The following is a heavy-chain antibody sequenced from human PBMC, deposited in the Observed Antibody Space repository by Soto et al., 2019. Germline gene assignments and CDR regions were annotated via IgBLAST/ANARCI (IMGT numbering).Heavy chain of an antibody. Sequence: QITLTESGPTLVKPTQTLTLTCTFSGFSFSTGAVGVGWIRQPPGKALEFLALIYWDDDKRYRPSLKNKITITKDTSRNQVVLTMTDLDPEDTATYYCAHVYWAASGTRDYFDRWGQGTLVTVSS. D-gene: IGHD6-13*01. CDR3: AHVYWAASGTRDYFDR. CDR1: GFSFSTGAVG. CDR2: IYWDDDK. J-gene: IGHJ4*02. V-gene: IGHV2-5*02.